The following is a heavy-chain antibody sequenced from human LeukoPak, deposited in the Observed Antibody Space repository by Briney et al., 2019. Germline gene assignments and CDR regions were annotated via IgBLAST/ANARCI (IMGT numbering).Heavy chain of an antibody. J-gene: IGHJ6*03. D-gene: IGHD6-13*01. CDR1: GFTFDDYG. CDR3: ARGGSSWYYYYMDV. V-gene: IGHV3-20*01. CDR2: INWNGGST. Sequence: GGSLRLSCVASGFTFDDYGMSWVRQAPGKGLEWVSGINWNGGSTGYADSVKGRFTISRDNAKNSLYLQMNSLRAEDTALYHCARGGSSWYYYYMDVWGKGTTVTVSS.